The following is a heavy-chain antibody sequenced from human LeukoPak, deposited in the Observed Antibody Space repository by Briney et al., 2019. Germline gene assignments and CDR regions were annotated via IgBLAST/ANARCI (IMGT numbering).Heavy chain of an antibody. CDR1: GYTFTGYY. D-gene: IGHD4-23*01. V-gene: IGHV1-2*02. J-gene: IGHJ5*02. Sequence: ASVKVSCKASGYTFTGYYMHWVRQAPGQGLEWMGWINPNNGGTNYAQNFQGRVTMTRDTSISTTYMELSRLRSDGTATYYCARDDYRDNSGRFDPWGQGTPVTVSS. CDR2: INPNNGGT. CDR3: ARDDYRDNSGRFDP.